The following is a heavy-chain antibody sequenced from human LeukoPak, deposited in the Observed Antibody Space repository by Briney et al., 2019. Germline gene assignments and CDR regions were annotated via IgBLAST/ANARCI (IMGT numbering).Heavy chain of an antibody. V-gene: IGHV3-30*03. CDR2: ISYDGSKK. Sequence: PGRSLRLSCAASGFTFSSYGMHWVRQAPGKGLEWVALISYDGSKKYYPDSLQGRVTVSRDNSKNTLYLQLQTLRPEDTAVYYCARGRDSSSSYPGYWGQGTLVTVSS. CDR3: ARGRDSSSSYPGY. J-gene: IGHJ4*02. D-gene: IGHD6-6*01. CDR1: GFTFSSYG.